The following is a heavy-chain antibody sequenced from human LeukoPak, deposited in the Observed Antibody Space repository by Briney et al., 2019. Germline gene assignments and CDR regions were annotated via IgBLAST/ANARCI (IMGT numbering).Heavy chain of an antibody. D-gene: IGHD3-22*01. CDR3: ARHTYYYDSSGGAFDI. CDR2: IYYSGST. Sequence: SETLSLTCTVSGGSISSSSYYWGWIRQPPGKGLEWIGSIYYSGSTYYNPSLKSRVTISVDTSKNQFSLKLSSVTAADTAMYYCARHTYYYDSSGGAFDIWGQGTMVTVSS. V-gene: IGHV4-39*01. CDR1: GGSISSSSYY. J-gene: IGHJ3*02.